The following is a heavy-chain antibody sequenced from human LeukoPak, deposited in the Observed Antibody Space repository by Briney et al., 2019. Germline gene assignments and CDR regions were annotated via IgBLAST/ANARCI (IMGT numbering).Heavy chain of an antibody. Sequence: GESLKISCKGSGYSFTSYWIGWERQMPGKGLEWMGIIYPGDSDTRYSPSFQGQVTISADKSISTAYLQWSSLKASDTAMYYCARPIAAAGSYYYYGMDVWGQGTTVTVSS. CDR2: IYPGDSDT. CDR3: ARPIAAAGSYYYYGMDV. CDR1: GYSFTSYW. J-gene: IGHJ6*02. V-gene: IGHV5-51*01. D-gene: IGHD6-13*01.